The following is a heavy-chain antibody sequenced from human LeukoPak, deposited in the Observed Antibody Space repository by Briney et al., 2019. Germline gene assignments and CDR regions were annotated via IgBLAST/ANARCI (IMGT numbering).Heavy chain of an antibody. D-gene: IGHD6-19*01. J-gene: IGHJ4*02. Sequence: SVKVSCKASGGTFSSYAISWVRQAPGQGLEWMGGIIPIFGTANYAQKFQGRVTITADESTSTAYMELSSLRSEDTAVYYCARVSSGWYPLDYWGQGTLVTVSS. CDR1: GGTFSSYA. CDR2: IIPIFGTA. CDR3: ARVSSGWYPLDY. V-gene: IGHV1-69*13.